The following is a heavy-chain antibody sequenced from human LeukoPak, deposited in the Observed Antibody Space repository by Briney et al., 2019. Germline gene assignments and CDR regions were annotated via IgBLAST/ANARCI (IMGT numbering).Heavy chain of an antibody. Sequence: PSETLSLTCTVSGGSVSSGNYYWSWIRQPPGKGLEWIGNIYYCGSTNYNPSLKSRVTISVDTSKNQFSLNLRSVTAADTAVFYCARVHRLVPGPFHIWGQGTMVIVSS. CDR1: GGSVSSGNYY. CDR2: IYYCGST. V-gene: IGHV4-61*01. CDR3: ARVHRLVPGPFHI. J-gene: IGHJ3*02. D-gene: IGHD6-6*01.